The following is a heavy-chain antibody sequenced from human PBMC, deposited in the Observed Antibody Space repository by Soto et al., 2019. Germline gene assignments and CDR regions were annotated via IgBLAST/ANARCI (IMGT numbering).Heavy chain of an antibody. J-gene: IGHJ6*02. CDR2: IYYSGST. CDR3: ASGETTVFYYGMDV. CDR1: GGSISSGGYS. V-gene: IGHV4-31*03. Sequence: QVQLQESGPGLVKPSQTLSLTCTVSGGSISSGGYSWSWIRQHPGKGLEWIVYIYYSGSTYYNPSLKSRVTISVDTSKNQFPRKLSSVTAADTAVYYCASGETTVFYYGMDVWGQGTTVTVSS. D-gene: IGHD4-17*01.